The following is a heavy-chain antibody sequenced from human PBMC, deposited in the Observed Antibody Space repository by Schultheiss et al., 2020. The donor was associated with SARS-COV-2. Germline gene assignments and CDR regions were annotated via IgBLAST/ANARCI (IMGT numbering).Heavy chain of an antibody. J-gene: IGHJ6*03. V-gene: IGHV4-4*02. CDR1: GVSISSSNW. Sequence: SETLSLTCAVSGVSISSSNWWSWVRQPPGKGLEWIGEIYHGGSTNYNPSLKSRVTISVDKSKNQFSLNLSSVTAADTAVYYCARSPKRSYYYYYMDVWGKGTTVTVSS. CDR2: IYHGGST. CDR3: ARSPKRSYYYYYMDV.